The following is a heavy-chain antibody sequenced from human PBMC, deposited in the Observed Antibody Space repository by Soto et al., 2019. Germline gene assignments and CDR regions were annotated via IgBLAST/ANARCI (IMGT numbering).Heavy chain of an antibody. CDR1: GGSISSSSYY. J-gene: IGHJ6*02. CDR2: IYYSGRT. V-gene: IGHV4-39*01. CDR3: ARAQGNYYYYGMNV. Sequence: SETLSLTCTVSGGSISSSSYYWGWIRQPPGKGLEWIGSIYYSGRTYYNPSLKSRITISVDTSKNQFSLKLSSVTAADTAVYYCARAQGNYYYYGMNVWGQGTTVTVSS.